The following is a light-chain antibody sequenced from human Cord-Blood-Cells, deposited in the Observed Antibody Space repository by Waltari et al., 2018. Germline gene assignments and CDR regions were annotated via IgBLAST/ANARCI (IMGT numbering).Light chain of an antibody. V-gene: IGLV6-57*01. J-gene: IGLJ2*01. CDR2: EEN. CDR1: SGSIASNY. Sequence: NFMLTQPHSVSESPGKTVTISYTRSSGSIASNYVQWYQQRPGSSPTTLIYEENQRPSGVPDWFSGSIDSSSNSASLTISGLKTEDEADYYCQSYDSSNHVVFGGGTKLTVL. CDR3: QSYDSSNHVV.